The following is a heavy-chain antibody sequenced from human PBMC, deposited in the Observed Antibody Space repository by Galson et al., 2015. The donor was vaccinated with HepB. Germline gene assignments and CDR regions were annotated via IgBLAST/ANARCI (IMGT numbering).Heavy chain of an antibody. J-gene: IGHJ4*02. Sequence: LSLTCTVSGASIGSGLYYWNWIRQPPGKGLEWIGYIYHSGSTFHNPSLRSRVVISTDKSNNQFSLNLTSVTAADTAVYYCARDPNHGGGLYYFDHWGQGSLVTVSS. CDR2: IYHSGST. CDR1: GASIGSGLYY. D-gene: IGHD3-16*01. V-gene: IGHV4-30-4*01. CDR3: ARDPNHGGGLYYFDH.